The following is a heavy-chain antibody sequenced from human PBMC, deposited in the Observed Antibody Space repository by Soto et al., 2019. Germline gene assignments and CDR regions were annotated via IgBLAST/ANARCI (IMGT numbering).Heavy chain of an antibody. CDR3: ARGDTGRCIDY. CDR1: GGSFSGHY. Sequence: ETLSLTCAVYGGSFSGHYWSWIRQPPGKGLEWIGEINHSGSTNYNPSLKSRVTISVDTSKDQFSLKLSSVTTADTAVYYCARGDTGRCIDYWGQRTLVTVSS. D-gene: IGHD2-8*01. J-gene: IGHJ4*02. V-gene: IGHV4-34*01. CDR2: INHSGST.